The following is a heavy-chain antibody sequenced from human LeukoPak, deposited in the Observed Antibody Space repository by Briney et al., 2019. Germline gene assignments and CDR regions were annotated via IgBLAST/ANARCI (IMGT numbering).Heavy chain of an antibody. CDR2: ISSSSSTI. V-gene: IGHV3-48*02. J-gene: IGHJ4*02. Sequence: GGSLRLSCAASGFSFSSYSMNWVRQAPGKGLEWVSYISSSSSTIYYADSVKGRFTISRDNAKNSLYLDMNSLKDEDTAVYYCARGALDFDYWGQGTLVTVSS. CDR3: ARGALDFDY. CDR1: GFSFSSYS.